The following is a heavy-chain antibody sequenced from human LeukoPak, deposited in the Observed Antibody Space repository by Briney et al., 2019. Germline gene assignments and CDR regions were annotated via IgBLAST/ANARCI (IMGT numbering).Heavy chain of an antibody. CDR2: IRSKTNSYAT. J-gene: IGHJ5*02. D-gene: IGHD3-22*01. CDR1: GFSFSGSG. CDR3: TVIVGLPT. Sequence: GGSLKLSCAASGFSFSGSGVQWVRQASGKGLEWVGRIRSKTNSYATAYAASVKGRFTISRDDSRNTAYRQMNSLKAEDTAVYYCTVIVGLPTWGQGTLVTVSS. V-gene: IGHV3-73*01.